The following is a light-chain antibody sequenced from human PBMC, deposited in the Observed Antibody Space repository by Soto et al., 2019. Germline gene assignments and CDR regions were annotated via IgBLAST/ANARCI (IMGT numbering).Light chain of an antibody. CDR3: CSYAHSTTVV. Sequence: QSALTQPASVSGSTGQSIAISCTGTSSNVGSYNLVSWYQQHPGKAPELMIFEGSKRPSGVSNRFSGSKSGNTASLTISGLKPEDEADYYCCSYAHSTTVVFGGGTKLTVL. CDR1: SSNVGSYNL. CDR2: EGS. V-gene: IGLV2-23*01. J-gene: IGLJ2*01.